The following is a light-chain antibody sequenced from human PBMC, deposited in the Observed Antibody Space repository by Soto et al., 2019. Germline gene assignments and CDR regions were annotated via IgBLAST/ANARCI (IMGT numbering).Light chain of an antibody. V-gene: IGLV2-23*02. CDR2: EVS. CDR1: SSDVGSYNF. CDR3: CSYAGSGTWV. J-gene: IGLJ3*02. Sequence: QSALTQPASVSGSPGQSITISCTGTSSDVGSYNFVSWYQHHPGKAPKVMIYEVSKWPSGVSNRFSGSKSGNTASLTISGLQAEDEADYYCCSYAGSGTWVFGGGTMVTVL.